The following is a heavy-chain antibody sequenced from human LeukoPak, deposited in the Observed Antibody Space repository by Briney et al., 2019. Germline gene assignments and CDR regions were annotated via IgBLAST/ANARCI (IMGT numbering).Heavy chain of an antibody. CDR3: ARDRRYDILTGYPTLDY. CDR1: GDSITNYF. V-gene: IGHV4-59*01. D-gene: IGHD3-9*01. CDR2: IYYTGNT. J-gene: IGHJ4*02. Sequence: SETLSLTCTVSGDSITNYFWSWIRQPPGKGLEWIGYIYYTGNTNYKPSLKSRVTISVDTSTNQFSLRLRSVTAADTAVYYCARDRRYDILTGYPTLDYWGQGTLVTVSS.